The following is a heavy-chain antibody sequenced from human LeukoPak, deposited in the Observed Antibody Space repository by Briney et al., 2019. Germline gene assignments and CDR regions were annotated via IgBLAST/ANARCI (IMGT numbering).Heavy chain of an antibody. Sequence: ASVKVSCKASGYTFTSYGISWVRQAPGQGLEWMGWISAYNGNTNYAQKLQGRVTMTTDTSTSTAYMELRSLRSDDTATYYCVRDPAPLRGSGNVDWLDPWGQGTLVTASS. CDR3: VRDPAPLRGSGNVDWLDP. D-gene: IGHD3-10*01. CDR2: ISAYNGNT. V-gene: IGHV1-18*01. CDR1: GYTFTSYG. J-gene: IGHJ5*02.